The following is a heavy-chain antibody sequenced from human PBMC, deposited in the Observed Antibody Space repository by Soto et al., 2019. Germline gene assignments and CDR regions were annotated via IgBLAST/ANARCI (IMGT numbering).Heavy chain of an antibody. D-gene: IGHD4-4*01. CDR2: INPILELT. V-gene: IGHV1-69*02. CDR1: GGTFSSYT. J-gene: IGHJ3*02. Sequence: QVQLVQSGAEVKKPGSSVKVSCKASGGTFSSYTISWVRQAPGQGLEWMGRINPILELTNYAQKFQGRVTITADKSTSTVYMELGSPRSEDTAVYYCARPSSTVTSKFAFDIWGQGSMVTVSS. CDR3: ARPSSTVTSKFAFDI.